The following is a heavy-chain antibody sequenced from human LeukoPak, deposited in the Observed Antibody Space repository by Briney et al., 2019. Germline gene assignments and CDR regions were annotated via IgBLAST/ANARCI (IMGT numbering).Heavy chain of an antibody. V-gene: IGHV3-23*01. CDR1: GFTFSSYA. D-gene: IGHD5-12*01. CDR3: AKDRRLPWDYFDS. J-gene: IGHJ4*02. CDR2: IDGSGGST. Sequence: SGGSLRLSCAASGFTFSSYAMSWFRQAPGRGLEWVSAIDGSGGSTYYADSVKGRFTISRDNSKNTLYLQMNSLRPKDTAIYYCAKDRRLPWDYFDSWGQGTLVTVSS.